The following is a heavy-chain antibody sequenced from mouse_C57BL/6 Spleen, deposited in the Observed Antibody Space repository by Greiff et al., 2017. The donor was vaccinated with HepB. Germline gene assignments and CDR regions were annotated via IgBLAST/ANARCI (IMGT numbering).Heavy chain of an antibody. CDR3: AREGSSGHPFAY. D-gene: IGHD3-2*02. V-gene: IGHV3-6*01. Sequence: VQLQQSGPGLVKPSQSLSLTCSVTGYSITSGYYWNWIRQFPGNKLEWMGYISYDGSNNYNPSLKNRISITRDTSKNQFFLKLNSVTTEDTATYYCAREGSSGHPFAYWGQGTLVTVSA. CDR2: ISYDGSN. J-gene: IGHJ3*01. CDR1: GYSITSGYY.